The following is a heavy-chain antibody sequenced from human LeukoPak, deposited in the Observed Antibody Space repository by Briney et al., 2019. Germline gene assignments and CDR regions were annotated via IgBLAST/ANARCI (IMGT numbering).Heavy chain of an antibody. CDR2: ISYDGSNK. CDR3: ATNYDSSGYSFDY. V-gene: IGHV3-30*03. CDR1: GFTFSSYG. Sequence: GGSLRLSCAASGFTFSSYGMHWVRQAPGKGLEWVAVISYDGSNKYYADSVKGRFTISRDNSKNTPYLQMNSLRAEDTAVYYCATNYDSSGYSFDYWGQGTLVTVSS. D-gene: IGHD3-22*01. J-gene: IGHJ4*02.